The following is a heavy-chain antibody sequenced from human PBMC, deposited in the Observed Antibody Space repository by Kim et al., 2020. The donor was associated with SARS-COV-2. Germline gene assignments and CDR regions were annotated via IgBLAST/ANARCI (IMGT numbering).Heavy chain of an antibody. D-gene: IGHD3-10*01. V-gene: IGHV3-30-3*01. Sequence: GGSLRLSCAASGFTFSSYAMHWVRQAPGKGLEWVAVISYDGSNKYYADSVKGRFTISRDNSKNTLYLQMNSLRAEDTAVYYCARDRFDYGSGSYGYYGMDVWGQGTTVTVSS. J-gene: IGHJ6*02. CDR1: GFTFSSYA. CDR2: ISYDGSNK. CDR3: ARDRFDYGSGSYGYYGMDV.